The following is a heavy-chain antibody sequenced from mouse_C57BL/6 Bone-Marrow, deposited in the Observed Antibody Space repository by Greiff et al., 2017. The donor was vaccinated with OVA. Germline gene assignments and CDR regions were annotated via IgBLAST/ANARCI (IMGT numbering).Heavy chain of an antibody. CDR1: GFTFSSYA. CDR3: ARDPY. Sequence: EVQVVESGGGLVKPGGSLKLSCAASGFTFSSYAMSWVRHTPEKRLEWVATISDGGSYTYYPDNVKGRFTISRDNAKNNLYLQMSHLKSEDTAMYYCARDPYWGQGTTLTVSS. V-gene: IGHV5-4*01. J-gene: IGHJ2*01. CDR2: ISDGGSYT.